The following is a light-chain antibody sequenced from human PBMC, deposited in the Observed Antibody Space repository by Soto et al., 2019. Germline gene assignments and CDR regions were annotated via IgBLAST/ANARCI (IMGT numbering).Light chain of an antibody. CDR3: QQSYSTLWT. CDR2: AAS. CDR1: QSISSY. J-gene: IGKJ1*01. Sequence: DIQMTQSPSSLSASVGDRVTITCRASQSISSYLKWYQHKPGKAPKLLIYAASSLQTGVPSRFSGSGSGTDFTLTISSLQPEDFATYYCQQSYSTLWTFGQGTKVEVK. V-gene: IGKV1-39*01.